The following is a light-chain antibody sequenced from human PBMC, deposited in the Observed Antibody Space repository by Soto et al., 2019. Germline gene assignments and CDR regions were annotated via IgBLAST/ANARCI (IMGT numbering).Light chain of an antibody. J-gene: IGKJ4*01. CDR3: MRGLQTPLT. V-gene: IGKV2-28*01. CDR1: QSLLHSNGYNY. CDR2: LGS. Sequence: DIVMTQSPLSLPVTPGEPASISCRSNQSLLHSNGYNYLDWYLQKPGQSPQVLIYLGSNRASGVDDRFSGSGSGTDFTLKISRVEAEDVGVYSCMRGLQTPLTFGGGTKVEIK.